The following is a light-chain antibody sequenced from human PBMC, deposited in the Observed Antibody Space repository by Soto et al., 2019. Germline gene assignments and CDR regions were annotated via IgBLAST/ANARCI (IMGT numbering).Light chain of an antibody. V-gene: IGKV3-15*01. Sequence: IMMTQSPATLSWSPRERATPSCRARQSISSNLAWYQQKPGQAPRLLMYGASTRATGIPARFSGSGSGTDFTLTISSLQSEDFAVYYCQHYNNWPPWTFGQGTKVEIK. J-gene: IGKJ1*01. CDR1: QSISSN. CDR3: QHYNNWPPWT. CDR2: GAS.